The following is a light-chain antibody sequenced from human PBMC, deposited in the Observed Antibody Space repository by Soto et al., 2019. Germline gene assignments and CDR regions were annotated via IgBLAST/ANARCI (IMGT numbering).Light chain of an antibody. CDR1: QNISSY. CDR3: QQRSNWPRT. J-gene: IGKJ1*01. CDR2: DVS. Sequence: ILLTQSPATLSLSPGERATLSCRASQNISSYLIWYQQKNGQAPRLLMYDVSNRDTGIPARFSGSGSGTDCTLTISSLEPEDLEVYYCQQRSNWPRTFGQGTKVDIK. V-gene: IGKV3-11*01.